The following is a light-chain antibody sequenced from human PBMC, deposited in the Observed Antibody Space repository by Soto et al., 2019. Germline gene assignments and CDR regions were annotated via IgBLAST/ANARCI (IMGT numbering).Light chain of an antibody. CDR1: QSVSSY. J-gene: IGKJ5*01. Sequence: EIVMTQSPATLSVSPGERATLSCRASQSVSSYLAWYQQKPGQAPRLLIYDASNRATGIPDRFSGSGSGTDFTLTITSLEPEDFAVYYCQQRSNWPTITFGQGTRLEIK. V-gene: IGKV3-11*01. CDR3: QQRSNWPTIT. CDR2: DAS.